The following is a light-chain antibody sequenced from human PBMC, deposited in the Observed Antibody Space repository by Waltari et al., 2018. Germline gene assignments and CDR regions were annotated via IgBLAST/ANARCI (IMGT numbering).Light chain of an antibody. Sequence: QSALTQPASVSGSPGQSITISCTGTSSDVGGYNYVSWYQQHPGKAPQLMIYEVGNRPAGVSNRFSGSKSGNTASLTISGLQAEDEADYYCSSYTSSSTRVFGGGTKLTV. CDR3: SSYTSSSTRV. CDR1: SSDVGGYNY. J-gene: IGLJ2*01. CDR2: EVG. V-gene: IGLV2-14*01.